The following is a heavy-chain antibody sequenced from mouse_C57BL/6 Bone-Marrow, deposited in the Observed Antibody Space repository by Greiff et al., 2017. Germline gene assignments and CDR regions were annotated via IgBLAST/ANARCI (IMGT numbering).Heavy chain of an antibody. D-gene: IGHD2-4*01. CDR3: ASLYYDYLWYFDV. J-gene: IGHJ1*03. Sequence: EVQRVESGGGLVKPGGSLKLSCAASGFTFSSYAMSWVRQTPEKRLEWVATISDGGSYTYYPDNVKGRFTISRDNAKNNLYLQMSHLKSEDTAMYYCASLYYDYLWYFDVWGTGTTVTVSS. CDR2: ISDGGSYT. CDR1: GFTFSSYA. V-gene: IGHV5-4*01.